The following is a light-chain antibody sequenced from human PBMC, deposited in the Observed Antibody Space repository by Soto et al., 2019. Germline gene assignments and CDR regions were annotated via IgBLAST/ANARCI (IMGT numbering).Light chain of an antibody. V-gene: IGLV2-11*01. CDR1: SSDVGGYNY. J-gene: IGLJ2*01. CDR2: DVS. CDR3: CSYAGSYTFYVV. Sequence: QSVLTQPRSVSGSPGQSVTISCTGTSSDVGGYNYVSWYQQHPGKAPKHMSYDVSKRPSGVPDRFSGSKSGNTASLTISGLQAEDEADYYCCSYAGSYTFYVVFGGGTKVTVL.